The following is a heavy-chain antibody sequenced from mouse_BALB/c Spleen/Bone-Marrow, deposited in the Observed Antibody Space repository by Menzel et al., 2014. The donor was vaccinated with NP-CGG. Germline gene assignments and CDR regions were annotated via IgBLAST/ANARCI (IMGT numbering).Heavy chain of an antibody. CDR3: AFYYYGSSLFAY. J-gene: IGHJ3*01. CDR1: GFNIKDTY. V-gene: IGHV14-3*02. CDR2: IDPANGNT. Sequence: VQLQQPGAELVKPGASVKLSCTASGFNIKDTYMHWVKQRPEQGLEWIGRIDPANGNTKYDSKFQGKATITADTSSNXAXLXXXSLTSEDTAVYYCAFYYYGSSLFAYWGQGTLVTVSA. D-gene: IGHD1-1*01.